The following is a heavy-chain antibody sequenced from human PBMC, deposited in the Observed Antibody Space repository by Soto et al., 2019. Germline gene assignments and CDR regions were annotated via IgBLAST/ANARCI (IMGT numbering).Heavy chain of an antibody. D-gene: IGHD3-10*01. CDR3: ARMVRGVIKFGYYFDY. CDR2: INHSGST. CDR1: GGSFSGYY. J-gene: IGHJ4*02. V-gene: IGHV4-34*01. Sequence: LSLTCAVYGGSFSGYYWSWIRQPPGKGLEWIGEINHSGSTNYNPSLKSRVTISVDTSKNQFSLKLSSVTAADTAVYYCARMVRGVIKFGYYFDYWGQGTLVTSPQ.